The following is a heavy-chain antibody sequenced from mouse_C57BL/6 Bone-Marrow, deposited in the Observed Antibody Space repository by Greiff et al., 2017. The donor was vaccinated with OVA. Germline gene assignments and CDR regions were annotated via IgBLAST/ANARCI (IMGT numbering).Heavy chain of an antibody. D-gene: IGHD2-14*01. CDR1: GFNIKDDY. V-gene: IGHV14-4*01. CDR2: IDPGNGDT. Sequence: VQLQQSGAELVRPGASVKLSCTASGFNIKDDYMHWVKQRPEQGLEWIGWIDPGNGDTDYASKFQGKATITADTSSNPAYLQLSSLTSEDSAADYCTSGTSYYPMDYWGQGTSVTVSS. CDR3: TSGTSYYPMDY. J-gene: IGHJ4*01.